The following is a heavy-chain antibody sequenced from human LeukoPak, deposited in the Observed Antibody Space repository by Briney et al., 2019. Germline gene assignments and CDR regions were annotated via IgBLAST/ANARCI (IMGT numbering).Heavy chain of an antibody. CDR1: GFTFSFYG. D-gene: IGHD3-10*02. J-gene: IGHJ6*04. V-gene: IGHV3-23*01. Sequence: GGSLRLSCAASGFTFSFYGMNWVRQAPGKGLEWVSVISGSSGSTYYADSVKGRFTISRDNSKNTLFLQMNSLRAEDTAVYYCAELGITMIGGVWGKGTTVTISS. CDR3: AELGITMIGGV. CDR2: ISGSSGST.